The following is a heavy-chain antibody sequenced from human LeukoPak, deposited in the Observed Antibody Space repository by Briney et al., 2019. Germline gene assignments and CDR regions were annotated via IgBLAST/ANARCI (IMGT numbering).Heavy chain of an antibody. V-gene: IGHV1-69*05. D-gene: IGHD3-10*01. CDR1: GGSFNTYT. CDR2: IIPIFTTT. Sequence: SVKVSCKASGGSFNTYTLIWVRQAPGQGLEWMGGIIPIFTTTNCAPKFQGRVTITTDESTSTAYMEMSSLTSEDTAIYYCARDEGFGESHAFDIWGQGTMVTVSS. CDR3: ARDEGFGESHAFDI. J-gene: IGHJ3*02.